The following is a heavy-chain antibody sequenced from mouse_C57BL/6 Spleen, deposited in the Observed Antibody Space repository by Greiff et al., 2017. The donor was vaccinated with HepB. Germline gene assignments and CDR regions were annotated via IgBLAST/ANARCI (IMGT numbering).Heavy chain of an antibody. CDR1: GYTFTDYY. Sequence: VQLQQSGPELVKPGASVKISCKASGYTFTDYYMNWVKQSHGKSLEWIGDINPNNGGTSYNQKFKGKATLTVDKSSSTAYMELRSLTSEDSAVYYCAREFYSNYVGYWGQGTLVTVSA. D-gene: IGHD2-5*01. J-gene: IGHJ3*01. V-gene: IGHV1-26*01. CDR3: AREFYSNYVGY. CDR2: INPNNGGT.